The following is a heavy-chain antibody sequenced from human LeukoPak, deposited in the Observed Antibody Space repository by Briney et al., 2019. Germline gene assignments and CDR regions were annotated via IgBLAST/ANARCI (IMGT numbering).Heavy chain of an antibody. Sequence: PGGSLRLSCAASGFTFSSYGMHWVRQAPGKGLEWVSAISGSGGSTYYADSVKGRFTISRDNSKNMLYLQMNSLRAEDTAVYYCAKGAEQQLVLGDNWFDPWGQGTLVTVSS. CDR3: AKGAEQQLVLGDNWFDP. J-gene: IGHJ5*02. V-gene: IGHV3-23*01. CDR1: GFTFSSYG. CDR2: ISGSGGST. D-gene: IGHD6-13*01.